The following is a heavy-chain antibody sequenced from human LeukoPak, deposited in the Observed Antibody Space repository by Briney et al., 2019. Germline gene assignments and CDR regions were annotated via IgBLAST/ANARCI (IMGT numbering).Heavy chain of an antibody. Sequence: PGGSLRLSCAASGFTFRSYGMHWVRQAPGKGLEWVAAISYDGSNKYYADSVKGRFTISRDNSKNTPYLQMNSLRAEDTAVYYCARDPGRTRLLRYGMDVWGLGTTVTVSS. CDR1: GFTFRSYG. CDR2: ISYDGSNK. D-gene: IGHD1-14*01. CDR3: ARDPGRTRLLRYGMDV. V-gene: IGHV3-30-3*01. J-gene: IGHJ6*02.